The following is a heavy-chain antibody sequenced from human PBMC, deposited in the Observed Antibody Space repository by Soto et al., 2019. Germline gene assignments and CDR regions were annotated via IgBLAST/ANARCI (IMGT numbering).Heavy chain of an antibody. CDR3: ARDRGIAAAARHFDY. CDR1: GGSISSSNW. CDR2: IYHSGST. V-gene: IGHV4-4*02. Sequence: QVQLQESGPGLVKPSGTLSLTCAVSGGSISSSNWWSWVRQPPGKGLEWIGEIYHSGSTKSNPSLKGRVTRSVDKSKIQFSLKLSSVTAADTAVYYCARDRGIAAAARHFDYWGQGTLVTVSS. J-gene: IGHJ4*02. D-gene: IGHD6-13*01.